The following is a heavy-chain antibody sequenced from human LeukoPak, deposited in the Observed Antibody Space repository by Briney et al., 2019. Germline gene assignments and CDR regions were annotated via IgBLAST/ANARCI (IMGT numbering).Heavy chain of an antibody. J-gene: IGHJ4*02. CDR3: AKSTGPMIVVGNLDY. CDR1: GFTFDDYG. D-gene: IGHD3-22*01. CDR2: INWNGGST. V-gene: IGHV3-20*04. Sequence: GGSLRLSCAASGFTFDDYGMSWVRQAPGKGLEWVSGINWNGGSTGYADSVKGRFTISRDNAKNSLYLQMNSLRAEDMALYYCAKSTGPMIVVGNLDYWGQGTLVTVSS.